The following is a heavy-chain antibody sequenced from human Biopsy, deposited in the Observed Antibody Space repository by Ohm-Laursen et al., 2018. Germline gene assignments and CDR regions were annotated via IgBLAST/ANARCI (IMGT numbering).Heavy chain of an antibody. D-gene: IGHD5-18*01. CDR2: IYYSGST. V-gene: IGHV4-61*01. CDR3: ARGSSYGYDLDY. Sequence: SETLSLTCTVSGGSVSSGSYYWSWIRQPPGKGLEWIGYIYYSGSTNFNPSLKSRVTISVDTSKNQFSLKLSSVTAADTAVYFCARGSSYGYDLDYWGQGTLVAVSS. CDR1: GGSVSSGSYY. J-gene: IGHJ4*02.